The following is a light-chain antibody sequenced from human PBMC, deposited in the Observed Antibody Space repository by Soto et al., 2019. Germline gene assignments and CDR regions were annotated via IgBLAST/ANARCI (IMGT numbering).Light chain of an antibody. CDR2: DAS. V-gene: IGKV3-11*01. J-gene: IGKJ4*01. Sequence: EIVLTQSPATLSLSPGERATLSCRASQSVSIYLAWYQQKPGQAPRLLIYDASNRATGIPARFSGSGSGTDFTLTISSLEPEDFAVYYCQKRSNCPPTFGGGTKVEIK. CDR3: QKRSNCPPT. CDR1: QSVSIY.